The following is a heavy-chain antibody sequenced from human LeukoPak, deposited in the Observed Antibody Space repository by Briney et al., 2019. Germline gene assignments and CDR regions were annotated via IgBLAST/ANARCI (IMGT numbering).Heavy chain of an antibody. J-gene: IGHJ3*02. CDR1: GFTFSSYG. CDR3: ARDQYYDYVWGSYRPGDAFDI. D-gene: IGHD3-16*02. V-gene: IGHV3-33*01. Sequence: PGGSLRLSCAAPGFTFSSYGMHWVRQAPGKGLEWVAVIWYDGSNKYYADSVKGRFTISRDNSKNTLYLQMNSRRAEDTAVYYCARDQYYDYVWGSYRPGDAFDIWGQGTMVTVSS. CDR2: IWYDGSNK.